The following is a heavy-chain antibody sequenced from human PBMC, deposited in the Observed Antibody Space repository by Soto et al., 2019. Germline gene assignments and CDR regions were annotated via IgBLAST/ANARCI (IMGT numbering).Heavy chain of an antibody. CDR1: GGSISSYY. V-gene: IGHV4-59*01. J-gene: IGHJ6*02. CDR2: IYYSGST. Sequence: SETLSLTCTVSGGSISSYYWSWIRQPPGKGLEWIGYIYYSGSTNYNPSLKSRDTISVDTSKNQFSLKLSSVTAADTAVYYCARTAYYYGMDVWGQGTTVTVSS. CDR3: ARTAYYYGMDV.